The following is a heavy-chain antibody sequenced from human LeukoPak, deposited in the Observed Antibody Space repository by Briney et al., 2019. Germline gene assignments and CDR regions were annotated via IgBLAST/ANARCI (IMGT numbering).Heavy chain of an antibody. D-gene: IGHD3-22*01. CDR2: IYYSGST. V-gene: IGHV4-59*01. Sequence: SETLSLTCTVSGGSISSYYWSWIRQPPGEGLEWIGYIYYSGSTNYNPSLKSRVTISVDTSKNQFSLKLSSVTAADTAVYYCARGLSYDSSAPIGGFDYWGQGTLVTVSS. J-gene: IGHJ4*02. CDR1: GGSISSYY. CDR3: ARGLSYDSSAPIGGFDY.